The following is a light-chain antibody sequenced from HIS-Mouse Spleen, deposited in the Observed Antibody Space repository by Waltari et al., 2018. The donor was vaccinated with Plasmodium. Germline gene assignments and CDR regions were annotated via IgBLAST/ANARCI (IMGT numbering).Light chain of an antibody. CDR2: EDS. Sequence: SYELTQPPSVSVSPGQTARITCSGDALPKKYAYWYQQKSGQAPGLVIYEDSKRPAGIPERVSGSRSGTMATLTISGAQVEDEADYYCYSTDSSGNHRVFGGGTKLTVL. CDR3: YSTDSSGNHRV. V-gene: IGLV3-10*01. CDR1: ALPKKY. J-gene: IGLJ3*02.